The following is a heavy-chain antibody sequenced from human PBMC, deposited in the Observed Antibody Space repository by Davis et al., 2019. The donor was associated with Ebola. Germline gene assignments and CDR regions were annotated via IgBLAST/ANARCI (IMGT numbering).Heavy chain of an antibody. V-gene: IGHV4-59*01. J-gene: IGHJ5*02. CDR2: IYYSGST. D-gene: IGHD3-22*01. Sequence: SETLSLTCTVSGGSISSYYWSWIRQPPGKGLEWIGYIYYSGSTKYNPSLKSRVTISVDTSKNQFSLKLSSVTAADTAVYYCAREYYYEANWFDPWGQGTLVTVSS. CDR3: AREYYYEANWFDP. CDR1: GGSISSYY.